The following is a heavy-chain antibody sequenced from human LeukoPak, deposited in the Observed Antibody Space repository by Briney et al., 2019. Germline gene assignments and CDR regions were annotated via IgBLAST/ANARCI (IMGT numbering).Heavy chain of an antibody. CDR3: ARVVQNYYYYMDV. Sequence: GGSLRLSCAASGFTFSSYWTHWVRQAPGKGLVWVSRINSDGSSTSYADSVKGRFTISRDNAKNTLYLQMNSLRAEDTAVYYCARVVQNYYYYMDVWGKGTTVTVSS. CDR1: GFTFSSYW. J-gene: IGHJ6*03. V-gene: IGHV3-74*01. CDR2: INSDGSST. D-gene: IGHD2-15*01.